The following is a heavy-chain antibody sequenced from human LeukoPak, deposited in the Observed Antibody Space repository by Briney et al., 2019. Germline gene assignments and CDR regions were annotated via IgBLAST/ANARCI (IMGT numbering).Heavy chain of an antibody. V-gene: IGHV3-23*01. Sequence: GRSLRLSCAASGFTFSSYVMSWVRQAPGKGLDCVSAISGSGGSTYYADSVKGRFTISRDNSKNTLYVQMNSLRAEDTAVYYCAGSSSWYRQGDYWGQGTLVTVSS. J-gene: IGHJ4*02. CDR1: GFTFSSYV. CDR2: ISGSGGST. D-gene: IGHD6-13*01. CDR3: AGSSSWYRQGDY.